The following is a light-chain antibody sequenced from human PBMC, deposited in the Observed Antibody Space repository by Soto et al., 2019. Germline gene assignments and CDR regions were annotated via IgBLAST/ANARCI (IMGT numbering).Light chain of an antibody. CDR1: QTVLHSSNNQNY. CDR3: QQYYSIPLT. Sequence: DIVMTQSPDSLAVSLGERATVNCKSSQTVLHSSNNQNYLAWYQQKPGQPPKLLIYWASARESGVPDRFSGSGSGTDFTLTINSLQAEDGAVYYCQQYYSIPLTFGGGTKVEIK. CDR2: WAS. J-gene: IGKJ4*01. V-gene: IGKV4-1*01.